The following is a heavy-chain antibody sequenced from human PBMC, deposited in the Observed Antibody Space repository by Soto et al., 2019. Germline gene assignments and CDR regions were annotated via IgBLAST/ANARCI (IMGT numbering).Heavy chain of an antibody. Sequence: PSETLSLTCTVSGGSISSGGYYWSWIRQHPGKGLEWIGYIYYSGSTYYNPSLKSRVTISVDTSKNQFSLKLSSVTAADTAAYYCARDWDGSSGYLPGPFDPWGQGTLVTVSP. D-gene: IGHD3-22*01. J-gene: IGHJ5*02. CDR2: IYYSGST. CDR1: GGSISSGGYY. CDR3: ARDWDGSSGYLPGPFDP. V-gene: IGHV4-31*03.